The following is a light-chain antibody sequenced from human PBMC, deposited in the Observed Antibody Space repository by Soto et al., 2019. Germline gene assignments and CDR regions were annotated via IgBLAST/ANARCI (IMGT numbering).Light chain of an antibody. V-gene: IGLV1-44*01. CDR2: TNN. J-gene: IGLJ1*01. CDR3: AAWDDSLNGRYV. CDR1: SSNVGSYP. Sequence: QSLLTQPASASGTPGQRVIISCSGSSSNVGSYPVNWYQHLPGAAPRLLMYTNNQRPSGVPDRFSGSKSGTSASLAISGLQTEDEADYYCAAWDDSLNGRYVFGTGTKVTVL.